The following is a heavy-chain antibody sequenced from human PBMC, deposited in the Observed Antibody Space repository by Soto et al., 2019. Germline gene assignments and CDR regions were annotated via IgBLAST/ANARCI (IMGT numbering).Heavy chain of an antibody. CDR1: GFTFSSYS. Sequence: EVQLVESGGGLVQPGGSLKFSCAASGFTFSSYSMNWVPQAPGKGLVWVSYISSSSSTIYYAVSVKGRFTTSRDNAKNSLYLQMNSLRDEDTAVYYCARDLLYYGSGSYLDSYYYYGMDVWGQGTTVTVSS. CDR2: ISSSSSTI. V-gene: IGHV3-48*02. J-gene: IGHJ6*02. D-gene: IGHD3-10*01. CDR3: ARDLLYYGSGSYLDSYYYYGMDV.